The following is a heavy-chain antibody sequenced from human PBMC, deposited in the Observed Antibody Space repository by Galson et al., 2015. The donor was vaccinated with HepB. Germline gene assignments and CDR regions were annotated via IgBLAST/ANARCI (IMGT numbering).Heavy chain of an antibody. CDR3: ARDAIAVAGSLGYDY. D-gene: IGHD6-19*01. J-gene: IGHJ4*02. Sequence: SVKVSCKASGYTLTSYAINWVRQAPGQGLEWMGWIDTNTGNPTYGQGFTGRFVFSLDTSVSTTYLQISSLQTEDTAVYYCARDAIAVAGSLGYDYWGQGTLVTVSS. CDR1: GYTLTSYA. CDR2: IDTNTGNP. V-gene: IGHV7-4-1*02.